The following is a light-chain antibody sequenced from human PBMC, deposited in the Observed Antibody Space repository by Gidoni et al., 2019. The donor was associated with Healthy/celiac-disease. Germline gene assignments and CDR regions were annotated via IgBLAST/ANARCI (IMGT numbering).Light chain of an antibody. CDR3: NSRDSSGNHLV. CDR1: SLRSYY. Sequence: SSELTQDPAVSVALGQTLRITCQGDSLRSYYASWYQQKPGQAPVLVIYGKNNRPSGIPDRFSGSSSGNTASLTITGAQAEDEADYYCNSRDSSGNHLVFGGGTKLXVX. J-gene: IGLJ2*01. V-gene: IGLV3-19*01. CDR2: GKN.